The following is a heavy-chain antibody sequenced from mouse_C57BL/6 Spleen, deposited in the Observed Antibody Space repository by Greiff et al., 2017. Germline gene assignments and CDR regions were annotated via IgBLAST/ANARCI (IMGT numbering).Heavy chain of an antibody. J-gene: IGHJ1*03. CDR1: GYTFTDYE. V-gene: IGHV1-15*01. D-gene: IGHD1-1*01. Sequence: VQLQESGAELVRPGASVTLSCKASGYTFTDYEMHWVKQTPVHGLEWIGAIDPETGGTAYNQKFKGKAILTVDKSSSTAYMELRSLTSEDSAVYYCTRHYYGSPWYFDVWGTGTTVTVSS. CDR2: IDPETGGT. CDR3: TRHYYGSPWYFDV.